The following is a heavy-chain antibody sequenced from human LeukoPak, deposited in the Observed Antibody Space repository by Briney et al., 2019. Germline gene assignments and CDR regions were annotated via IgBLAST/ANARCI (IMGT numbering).Heavy chain of an antibody. J-gene: IGHJ6*03. Sequence: GGSLRLSCAASGFTFSEHYMDWVRQAPGKGLEWVGRTRNKANSYTTEYAASVKGRFTISRDDSKNSLYLQMNSLKTEDTAVYYCARESDDYDFWSGYPTYYYYYMDVWGKGTTVTVSS. V-gene: IGHV3-72*01. CDR3: ARESDDYDFWSGYPTYYYYYMDV. CDR2: TRNKANSYTT. D-gene: IGHD3-3*01. CDR1: GFTFSEHY.